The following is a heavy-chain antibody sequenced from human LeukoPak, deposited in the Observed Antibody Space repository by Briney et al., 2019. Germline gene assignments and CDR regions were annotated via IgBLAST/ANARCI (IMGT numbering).Heavy chain of an antibody. CDR1: GFTFSDYY. CDR2: ISSSGSTI. CDR3: ARKAEMATIFAWYFDY. J-gene: IGHJ4*02. Sequence: PGGSLRLSCAASGFTFSDYYMSWIRQAPGKGLEWVSYISSSGSTIYYADSVKGRFTISRDNAKNSLYLQMNSLRAEDTAVYYCARKAEMATIFAWYFDYWGQGTLVTVSS. D-gene: IGHD5-24*01. V-gene: IGHV3-11*01.